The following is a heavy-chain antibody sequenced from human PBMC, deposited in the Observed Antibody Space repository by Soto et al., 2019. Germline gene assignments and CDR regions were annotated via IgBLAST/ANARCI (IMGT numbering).Heavy chain of an antibody. CDR2: ISAYNGNT. CDR3: ARDGPGAVVRGVIGSDY. Sequence: QVQLVQSGAEVKKPGASVKVSCKASGYTFTSYGISWVRQAPGQGLEWMGWISAYNGNTNYTQKLQGRVTMTTDTSTSTAYMELRSLRSDDTAVYYCARDGPGAVVRGVIGSDYWGQGTLVTVSS. CDR1: GYTFTSYG. J-gene: IGHJ4*02. V-gene: IGHV1-18*04. D-gene: IGHD3-10*01.